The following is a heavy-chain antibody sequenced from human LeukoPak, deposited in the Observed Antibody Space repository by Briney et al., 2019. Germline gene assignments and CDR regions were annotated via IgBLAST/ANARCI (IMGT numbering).Heavy chain of an antibody. V-gene: IGHV3-33*01. Sequence: GGSLRLSCAASGFTFSSYAMHWVRQAPGKGLEWVAVIWYDGSNKYYADSVKGRFTISRDNSKNTLYLQMNSLRAEDTAVYYCAREDYGSGSKYFDYWGQGTLVTVSS. CDR1: GFTFSSYA. J-gene: IGHJ4*02. D-gene: IGHD3-10*01. CDR2: IWYDGSNK. CDR3: AREDYGSGSKYFDY.